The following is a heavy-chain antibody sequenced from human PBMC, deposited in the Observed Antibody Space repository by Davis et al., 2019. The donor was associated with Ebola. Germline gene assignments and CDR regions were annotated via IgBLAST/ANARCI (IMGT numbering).Heavy chain of an antibody. J-gene: IGHJ6*02. CDR1: GFTFSNYG. Sequence: PGGSLRLSCAASGFTFSNYGMNWVRQAPGKGLEWVSGIRDSGGSTHYADSVKGRFTISRDNSKNTLYLQMSSLRAEDTAVYYCAREGDIVVVVATTLERYYGMDVWGQGTTVTVSS. CDR2: IRDSGGST. D-gene: IGHD2-15*01. CDR3: AREGDIVVVVATTLERYYGMDV. V-gene: IGHV3-23*01.